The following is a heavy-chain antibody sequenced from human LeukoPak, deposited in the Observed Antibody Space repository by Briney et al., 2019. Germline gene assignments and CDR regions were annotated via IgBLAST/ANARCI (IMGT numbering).Heavy chain of an antibody. V-gene: IGHV3-21*01. Sequence: GGYLRLSCAASGFTFSSYSMNWVRQAPGKGLEWVSSISSSSSYIYYADSVKGRFTISRDNAKNSLYLQMNSLRAEDTAVYYCAKPHQEWDYYFDYWGQGTLVTVSS. CDR2: ISSSSSYI. J-gene: IGHJ4*02. CDR1: GFTFSSYS. D-gene: IGHD1-26*01. CDR3: AKPHQEWDYYFDY.